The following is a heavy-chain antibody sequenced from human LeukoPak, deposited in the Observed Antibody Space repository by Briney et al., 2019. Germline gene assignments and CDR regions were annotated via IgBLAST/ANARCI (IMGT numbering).Heavy chain of an antibody. J-gene: IGHJ4*02. D-gene: IGHD3-3*01. V-gene: IGHV5-51*01. CDR3: ARRFGAIFGVVPFDY. CDR2: IYPGDSDT. Sequence: GESLKISCKGSGYSFTSYWIGWVRQMPGKGLEWMGIIYPGDSDTRYSPSFQGQVTISAGKSISTACLQWSSLKASDTAMYYCARRFGAIFGVVPFDYWGQGTLVTVSS. CDR1: GYSFTSYW.